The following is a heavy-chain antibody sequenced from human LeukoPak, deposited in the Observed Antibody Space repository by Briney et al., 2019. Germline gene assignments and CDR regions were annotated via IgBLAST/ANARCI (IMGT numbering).Heavy chain of an antibody. Sequence: SETLSLTCTVSGGSISSYYWSWIRQPPGKGLEWIGYIYYSGSTNYNPSLKSRVTISVDTSKNQFSLKLSSATAADTAVYYCARSVRGTNYYYYYMDVWGKGTTVTVSS. CDR3: ARSVRGTNYYYYYMDV. J-gene: IGHJ6*03. CDR1: GGSISSYY. CDR2: IYYSGST. D-gene: IGHD3-10*02. V-gene: IGHV4-59*01.